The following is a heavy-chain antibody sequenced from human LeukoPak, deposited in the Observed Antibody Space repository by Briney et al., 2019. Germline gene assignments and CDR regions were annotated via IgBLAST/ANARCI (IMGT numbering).Heavy chain of an antibody. Sequence: PGGSLRLSCVASGFTFSSYSMNWVRQAPGKGLEWVSSISSSSTYTFYADSVKGRFTISRDNDKNSLYLQMNSLRAEDTAVYYCTRDSQGSGIYSVDYWGQGTLVTVSS. CDR1: GFTFSSYS. V-gene: IGHV3-21*04. CDR2: ISSSSTYT. CDR3: TRDSQGSGIYSVDY. J-gene: IGHJ4*02. D-gene: IGHD3-10*01.